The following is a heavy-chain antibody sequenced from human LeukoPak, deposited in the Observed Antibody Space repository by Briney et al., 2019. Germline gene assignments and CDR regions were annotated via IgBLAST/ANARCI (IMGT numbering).Heavy chain of an antibody. Sequence: GGSLRLSCAASGFIFSDSAIHWVRQASGKGLEWVGRIRGKENSFATAYGASVQGRFTISRGESKNTAYLQMNSLRAEDTAVYYCASEVGATTTDYWGQGTLVTVSS. V-gene: IGHV3-73*01. CDR2: IRGKENSFAT. CDR3: ASEVGATTTDY. D-gene: IGHD1-26*01. CDR1: GFIFSDSA. J-gene: IGHJ4*02.